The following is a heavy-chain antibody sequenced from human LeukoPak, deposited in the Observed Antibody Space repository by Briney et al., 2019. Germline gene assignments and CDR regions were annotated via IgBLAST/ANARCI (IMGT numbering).Heavy chain of an antibody. V-gene: IGHV4-4*07. J-gene: IGHJ6*03. CDR1: GGSISSYY. Sequence: SETLSLTCTVSGGSISSYYWSWLRQPAGKGLEWIGRIYTSGSTNYNPSLKSRVTMSVDTSKNQCSLKLTSVTAADTAVYYCAREGKITMVRGVIRYYYMDVWGKGTTVTISS. D-gene: IGHD3-10*01. CDR2: IYTSGST. CDR3: AREGKITMVRGVIRYYYMDV.